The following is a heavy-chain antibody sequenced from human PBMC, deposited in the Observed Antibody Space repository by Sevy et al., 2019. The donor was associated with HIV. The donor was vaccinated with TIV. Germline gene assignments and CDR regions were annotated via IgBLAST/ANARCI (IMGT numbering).Heavy chain of an antibody. J-gene: IGHJ4*02. CDR2: IKQDGSEK. V-gene: IGHV3-7*01. Sequence: GGSLRLSCAASGFTFSSYWMSWVRQAPGKGLEWVANIKQDGSEKYYVDSVKGRFTISRDNAKNSLYLQMNSLRAEDMAVYYCARDGYDFWSGYYSVFDYWGQGTLVTVSS. D-gene: IGHD3-3*01. CDR1: GFTFSSYW. CDR3: ARDGYDFWSGYYSVFDY.